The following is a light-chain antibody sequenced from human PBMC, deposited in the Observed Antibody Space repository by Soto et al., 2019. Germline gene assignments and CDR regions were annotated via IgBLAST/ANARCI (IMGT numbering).Light chain of an antibody. Sequence: DIQMTQSPSTLSASVGDRGTITCRASQSISSWLAWYQQKPGKAPKLLIYDASSLESGFPSRFSGSGSGTEFTLTISSLQPDDFATYYCQQYNSYSPTFGQGTKVEIK. V-gene: IGKV1-5*01. J-gene: IGKJ1*01. CDR2: DAS. CDR1: QSISSW. CDR3: QQYNSYSPT.